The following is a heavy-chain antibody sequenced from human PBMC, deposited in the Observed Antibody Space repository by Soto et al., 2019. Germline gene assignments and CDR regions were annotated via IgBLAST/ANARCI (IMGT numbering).Heavy chain of an antibody. CDR1: GYSFTSYW. J-gene: IGHJ6*03. CDR3: ARHKGRGITIFGVVKPTYYYYMDV. CDR2: IYPGDSDT. Sequence: PGESLKISCKGSGYSFTSYWIGWVRQMPGKGLEWMGIIYPGDSDTRYSPSFQGQVTISADKSISTAYLQWSSLKASDTAMYYCARHKGRGITIFGVVKPTYYYYMDVWGKGTTVTVSS. V-gene: IGHV5-51*01. D-gene: IGHD3-3*01.